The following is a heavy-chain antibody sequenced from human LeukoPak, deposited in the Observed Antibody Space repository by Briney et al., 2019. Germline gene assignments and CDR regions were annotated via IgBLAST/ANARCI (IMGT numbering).Heavy chain of an antibody. Sequence: ASVKVSCKASGYTFTGYYMHWVRQAPGQELEWMGWIDPNSGGTNYAQKFQGRVTMTRDTSISTAYMELSRLRSDDTAVYYCARGPPEWELLACWFDPWGQGTLVTVSS. V-gene: IGHV1-2*02. CDR1: GYTFTGYY. J-gene: IGHJ5*02. CDR3: ARGPPEWELLACWFDP. D-gene: IGHD1-26*01. CDR2: IDPNSGGT.